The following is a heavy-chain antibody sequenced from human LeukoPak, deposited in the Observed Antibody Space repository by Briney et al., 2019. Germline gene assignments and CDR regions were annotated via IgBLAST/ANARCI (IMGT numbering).Heavy chain of an antibody. D-gene: IGHD3-16*01. CDR2: IYTSGTT. J-gene: IGHJ4*02. Sequence: SETLFVTCADSGDSLCSGYNWGWIRQPPGKGLEWIGSIYTSGTTNYNPSLKSRVTISVDTSKNQFSLKLSSVTSADTAVYYCARDSYDYVWGSSNFDYWGQGTLVTVSS. V-gene: IGHV4-38-2*02. CDR3: ARDSYDYVWGSSNFDY. CDR1: GDSLCSGYN.